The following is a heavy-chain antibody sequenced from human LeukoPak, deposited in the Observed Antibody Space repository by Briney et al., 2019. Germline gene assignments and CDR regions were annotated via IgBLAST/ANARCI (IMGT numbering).Heavy chain of an antibody. Sequence: SETLSLTCTVSGAPISNYYWSWIRQPPGKGLEWIGYIYYSGSTNYNPSLKSRVTISLDTSKTQFSLKLSSVTAADTAVYYCARGHYLSGSYNWFDPWGQGTLVTVSS. CDR1: GAPISNYY. V-gene: IGHV4-59*01. D-gene: IGHD3-10*01. CDR2: IYYSGST. CDR3: ARGHYLSGSYNWFDP. J-gene: IGHJ5*02.